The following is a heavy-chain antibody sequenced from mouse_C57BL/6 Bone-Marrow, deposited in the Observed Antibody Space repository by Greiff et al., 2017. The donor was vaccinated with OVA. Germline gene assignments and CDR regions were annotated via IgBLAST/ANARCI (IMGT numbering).Heavy chain of an antibody. CDR2: IWTGGGT. CDR1: GFSLTSYA. D-gene: IGHD3-2*02. CDR3: ARNEDSSGYVLYYYAMDY. V-gene: IGHV2-9-1*01. J-gene: IGHJ4*01. Sequence: QVQLKESGPGLVAPSQSLSITCTVSGFSLTSYAISWVRQPPGKGLEWLGVIWTGGGTNYNSALKSRLSISKDNSKSQVFLKMNSLQTDDTARYYCARNEDSSGYVLYYYAMDYWGQGTSVTVSS.